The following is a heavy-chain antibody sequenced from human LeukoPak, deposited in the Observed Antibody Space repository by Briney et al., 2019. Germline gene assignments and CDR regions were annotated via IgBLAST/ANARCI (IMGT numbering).Heavy chain of an antibody. Sequence: PSETLSLTCTVSGGSISSYYWSWIRQPPGKGLEWIGYIYYSGSTNYNPSLKSRVTISVDTSKNQFSLRLSSVTAADTAVYYCARDLFGSSWSYNDYWGQGTLVTVS. D-gene: IGHD6-13*01. J-gene: IGHJ4*02. CDR1: GGSISSYY. CDR3: ARDLFGSSWSYNDY. V-gene: IGHV4-59*12. CDR2: IYYSGST.